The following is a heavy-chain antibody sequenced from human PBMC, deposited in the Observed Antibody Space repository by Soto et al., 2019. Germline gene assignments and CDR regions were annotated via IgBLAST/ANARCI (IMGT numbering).Heavy chain of an antibody. V-gene: IGHV3-23*01. CDR1: GFICSSYD. CDR2: ILVGGST. J-gene: IGHJ3*02. D-gene: IGHD2-8*02. Sequence: PGGSLRLSCAASGFICSSYDMRWVRQAPGKGLEWVSTILVGGSTHYEDSVKGRFTISRDRSKNTLYLQMNSLTAGDTAMYYCAKATATGGGAFDICGQGTMVTVSS. CDR3: AKATATGGGAFDI.